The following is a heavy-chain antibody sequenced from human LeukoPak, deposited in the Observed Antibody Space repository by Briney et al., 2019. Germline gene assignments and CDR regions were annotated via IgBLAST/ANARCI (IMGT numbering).Heavy chain of an antibody. Sequence: GGSLRLSCAASGLTFSSYTMSWVRQAPGKGLEWVSSISGSGGSTYYVDSVKGRFTISRDNSKNTLYLQMNSLRAEDTAVYYCATTYYDFWSDYWGQGTLVTVSS. CDR2: ISGSGGST. CDR3: ATTYYDFWSDY. CDR1: GLTFSSYT. V-gene: IGHV3-23*01. J-gene: IGHJ4*02. D-gene: IGHD3-3*01.